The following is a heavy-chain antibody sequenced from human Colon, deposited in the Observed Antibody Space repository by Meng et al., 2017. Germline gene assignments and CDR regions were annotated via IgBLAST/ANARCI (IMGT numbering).Heavy chain of an antibody. CDR3: ARDPYGTGFNVGWYAFDI. J-gene: IGHJ3*02. D-gene: IGHD6-19*01. V-gene: IGHV3-53*01. Sequence: GESLKISCAASGFTVTTHYMSWVRQAPGKGLEWVSAMYSDGTTYYADSVKGRFTISRDNSKNTVYLQMDSLRAEVTAIYYCARDPYGTGFNVGWYAFDIWGQGTMVTVSS. CDR1: GFTVTTHY. CDR2: MYSDGTT.